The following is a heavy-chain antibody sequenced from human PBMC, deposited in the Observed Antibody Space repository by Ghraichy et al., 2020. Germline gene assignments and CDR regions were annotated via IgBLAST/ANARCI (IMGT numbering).Heavy chain of an antibody. D-gene: IGHD6-19*01. V-gene: IGHV3-23*01. CDR2: ISGSGGST. J-gene: IGHJ4*02. CDR1: GFTFSSYA. CDR3: AKGEMQYRNTVAGTQVPEYYFDY. Sequence: GGSLRLSCAASGFTFSSYAMSWVRQAPGKGLEWVSAISGSGGSTYYADSVKGRFTISRDNSKNTLYLQMNSLRAEDTAVYYCAKGEMQYRNTVAGTQVPEYYFDYWGQGTLVTVSS.